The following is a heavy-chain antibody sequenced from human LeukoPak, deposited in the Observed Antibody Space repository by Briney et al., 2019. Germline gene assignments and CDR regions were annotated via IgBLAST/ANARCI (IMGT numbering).Heavy chain of an antibody. Sequence: GGSLRLSCAASGFTFSSYSVNWVRQAPGKGLEWVSSISSSSYIYYADSVKGRFTISRDNAKNSLYLQMNSLGAEDTAVYYCARSTQIVVVPDFDPWGQGTLVTVSS. J-gene: IGHJ5*02. V-gene: IGHV3-21*01. CDR3: ARSTQIVVVPDFDP. CDR2: ISSSSYI. D-gene: IGHD2-2*01. CDR1: GFTFSSYS.